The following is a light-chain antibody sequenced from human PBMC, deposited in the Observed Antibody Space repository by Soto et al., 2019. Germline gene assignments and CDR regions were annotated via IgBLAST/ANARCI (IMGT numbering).Light chain of an antibody. CDR3: QKYYSAPYT. J-gene: IGKJ2*01. CDR2: DAS. CDR1: QSVSSY. V-gene: IGKV3-11*01. Sequence: EIVLTQSPATLSLSPGERATLSCRASQSVSSYLAWYQQKPGQAPRLLIYDASNRATGIPARFSGSGSGTDFTLTISSLQPEDVATYYCQKYYSAPYTFGQGTKLEIK.